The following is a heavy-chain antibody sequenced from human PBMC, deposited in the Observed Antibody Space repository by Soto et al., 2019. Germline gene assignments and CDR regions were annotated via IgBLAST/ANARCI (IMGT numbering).Heavy chain of an antibody. D-gene: IGHD5-18*01. Sequence: PGGSLRLSCAASGFTFSSYDMHWVRQAPGKGLEWVAVISYDGSNKYYADSVKGRFTISRDNSKNTLYLQMNSLRAEDTAVYYCARDTAMVTPYYFDYWGQGTLVTVSS. CDR2: ISYDGSNK. CDR1: GFTFSSYD. J-gene: IGHJ4*02. V-gene: IGHV3-30-3*01. CDR3: ARDTAMVTPYYFDY.